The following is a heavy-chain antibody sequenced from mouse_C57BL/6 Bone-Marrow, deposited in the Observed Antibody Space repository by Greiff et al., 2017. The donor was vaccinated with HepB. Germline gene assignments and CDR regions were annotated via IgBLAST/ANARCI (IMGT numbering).Heavy chain of an antibody. V-gene: IGHV5-9-1*02. CDR2: ISSGGDYI. Sequence: EVKLMESGEGLVKPGGSLKLSCAASGFTFSSYAMSWVRQTPEKRLEWVAYISSGGDYIYYADTVKGRFTISRDNARNTLYLQMSSLKSEDTAMYYCTRDGYQYFDYWGQGTTLTVSS. J-gene: IGHJ2*01. D-gene: IGHD2-2*01. CDR3: TRDGYQYFDY. CDR1: GFTFSSYA.